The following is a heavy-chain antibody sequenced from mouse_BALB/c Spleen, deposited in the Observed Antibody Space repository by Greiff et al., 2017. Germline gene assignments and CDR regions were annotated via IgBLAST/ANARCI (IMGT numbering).Heavy chain of an antibody. V-gene: IGHV5-12-1*01. CDR1: GFAFSSYD. D-gene: IGHD2-4*01. CDR2: ISSGGGST. CDR3: ARHDDYDLFAY. Sequence: DVMLVESGGGLVKPGGSLKLSCAASGFAFSSYDMSWVRQTPEKRLEWVAYISSGGGSTYYPDTVKGRFTISRDNAKNTLYLQMSSLKSEDTAMYYCARHDDYDLFAYWGQGTLVTVSA. J-gene: IGHJ3*01.